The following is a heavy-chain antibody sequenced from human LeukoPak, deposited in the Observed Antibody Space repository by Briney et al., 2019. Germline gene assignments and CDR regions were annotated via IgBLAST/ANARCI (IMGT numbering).Heavy chain of an antibody. CDR1: GGSISSYY. CDR2: IYYSGST. D-gene: IGHD3-10*01. V-gene: IGHV4-59*01. Sequence: SETLSLTCTVSGGSISSYYWSWIRQPPGKGLEWIGYIYYSGSTNYNPSLKSRVTISVDTSKNKFSLKLSSVTAADTAVYYCARGRLTYYYGSGSLFDYWGQGTLVTVSS. J-gene: IGHJ4*02. CDR3: ARGRLTYYYGSGSLFDY.